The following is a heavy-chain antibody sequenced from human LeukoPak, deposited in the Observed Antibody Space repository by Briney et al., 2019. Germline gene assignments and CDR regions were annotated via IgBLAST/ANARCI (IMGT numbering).Heavy chain of an antibody. Sequence: SETLSLTCTVSGGSISSYYWSWFRQPPGKGLEWIGYIYYSGGTNYNPSLKSRVTISVDTSKNQFSLKLSSVTAADTAVYYCARAQTYYDFWSGPYYYYGMDVWGQGTTVTVSS. CDR2: IYYSGGT. CDR1: GGSISSYY. D-gene: IGHD3-3*01. CDR3: ARAQTYYDFWSGPYYYYGMDV. J-gene: IGHJ6*02. V-gene: IGHV4-59*01.